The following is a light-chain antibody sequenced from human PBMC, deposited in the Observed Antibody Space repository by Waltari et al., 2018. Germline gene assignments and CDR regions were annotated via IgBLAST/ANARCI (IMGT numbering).Light chain of an antibody. Sequence: DIQMTQSPSSLSTSVGDRVTITCRASQSISSYLNWYQQKPGKAPKLLIFAASSLQSGVPSRFSGSGSGTDFTLTISSLQPEDFATYYCQQLNSYPRFGPGTKVDIK. CDR2: AAS. CDR3: QQLNSYPR. CDR1: QSISSY. V-gene: IGKV1-39*01. J-gene: IGKJ3*01.